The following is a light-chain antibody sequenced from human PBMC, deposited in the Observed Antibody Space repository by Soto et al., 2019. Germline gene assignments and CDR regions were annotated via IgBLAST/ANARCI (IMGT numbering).Light chain of an antibody. CDR3: QQYGSSGT. CDR1: LSVTSY. CDR2: GAY. Sequence: ENVLTQSPGTLSLSPGERATLSCRASLSVTSYLAWYQKKPGQPPRLLIYGAYNRPTGIPDRFTGSGPGTDFTLTISRLQPEDFAVYYCQQYGSSGTFGQGTKVDIK. V-gene: IGKV3-20*01. J-gene: IGKJ1*01.